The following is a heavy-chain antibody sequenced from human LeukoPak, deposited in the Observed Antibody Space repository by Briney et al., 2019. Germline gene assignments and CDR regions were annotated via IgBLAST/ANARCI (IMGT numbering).Heavy chain of an antibody. CDR1: GYTFTSYY. CDR3: ARDGILTGYSS. V-gene: IGHV1-46*01. CDR2: INPSGGST. D-gene: IGHD3-9*01. Sequence: ASVKVSCKASGYTFTSYYMHWVRQAPGQGLEWMGLINPSGGSTSYAQKFQGRVTMTRDTSTSTAYMELSSLRSEDTAVYYCARDGILTGYSSWGQGTLVTVSS. J-gene: IGHJ4*02.